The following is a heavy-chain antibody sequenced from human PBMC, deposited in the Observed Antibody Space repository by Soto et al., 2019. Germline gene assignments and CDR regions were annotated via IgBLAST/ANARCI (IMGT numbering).Heavy chain of an antibody. J-gene: IGHJ4*02. CDR3: VTAAIRAFDY. CDR2: INSDVSST. D-gene: IGHD2-21*02. V-gene: IGHV3-74*01. CDR1: GFTFSSYW. Sequence: GGSLRLSCAASGFTFSSYWMHWVRQAPGKGLVWVSRINSDVSSTSYADSVKGRFTISRDNAKNTLYLQMNSLRAEDTAVYYCVTAAIRAFDYWGQGTMVTFSS.